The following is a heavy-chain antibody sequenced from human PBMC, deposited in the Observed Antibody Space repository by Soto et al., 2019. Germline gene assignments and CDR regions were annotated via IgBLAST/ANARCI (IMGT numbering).Heavy chain of an antibody. V-gene: IGHV4-59*08. Sequence: SETLSLTCTVSGGSISSYYWSWIRQPPGKGLEWIGYIYYSGSTNYNPSLKSRVTISVDTSKKQFSLKMNSMPAADTSVYYCARHTYGSRSTHLDYWGQGTLVTVSS. CDR3: ARHTYGSRSTHLDY. J-gene: IGHJ4*02. CDR2: IYYSGST. CDR1: GGSISSYY. D-gene: IGHD3-10*01.